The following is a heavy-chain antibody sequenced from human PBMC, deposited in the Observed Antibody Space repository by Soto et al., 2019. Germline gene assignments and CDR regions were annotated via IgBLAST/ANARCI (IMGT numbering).Heavy chain of an antibody. D-gene: IGHD3-22*01. J-gene: IGHJ3*02. CDR1: GFTFSSYA. Sequence: GGSLRLSCSASGFTFSSYAMHWVRQAPGKGLEYVSGISSNGGNTYYADSVKGRLTISRDNSKNTLYLQMGSLKAEDTALYYCVNGAFYVSEVRTFDIWGQGTMVTVSS. V-gene: IGHV3-64D*06. CDR3: VNGAFYVSEVRTFDI. CDR2: ISSNGGNT.